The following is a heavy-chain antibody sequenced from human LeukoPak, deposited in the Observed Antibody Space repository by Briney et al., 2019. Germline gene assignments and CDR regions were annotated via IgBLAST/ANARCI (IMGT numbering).Heavy chain of an antibody. CDR1: GFIFSSYA. V-gene: IGHV3-23*01. CDR3: AKRVVAATRPYYYGMDV. D-gene: IGHD2-15*01. CDR2: ISGSGGST. Sequence: GGSLRLSCAASGFIFSSYAMSWVRQAPGKGLEWVSAISGSGGSTYYADSVKGRFTISRDNSKNTLYLQMNSLRAEDTAVYYCAKRVVAATRPYYYGMDVWGQGTTVTVSS. J-gene: IGHJ6*02.